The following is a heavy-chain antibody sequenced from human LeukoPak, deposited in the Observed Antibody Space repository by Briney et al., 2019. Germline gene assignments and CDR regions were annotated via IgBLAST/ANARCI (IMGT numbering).Heavy chain of an antibody. V-gene: IGHV1-69*06. Sequence: SVKVSCKASGGTFSSYAISWVRQAPGQGLEWMGGIIPIFGTANYAQKFQGRVTITADKSTSTAYMELSSLRSEDTAVYYCARRKYSSSWHDAFDIWGQGTMVTVSS. CDR3: ARRKYSSSWHDAFDI. D-gene: IGHD6-13*01. CDR2: IIPIFGTA. CDR1: GGTFSSYA. J-gene: IGHJ3*02.